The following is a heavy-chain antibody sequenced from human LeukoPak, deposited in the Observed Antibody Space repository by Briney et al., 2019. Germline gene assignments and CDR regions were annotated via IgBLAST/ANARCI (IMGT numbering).Heavy chain of an antibody. D-gene: IGHD3-10*01. CDR2: INHSGST. CDR3: ARETPRGYYYGSGSYRRTGNNWFDP. V-gene: IGHV4-34*01. J-gene: IGHJ5*02. Sequence: SETLSLTCAVYVESFSGYYWSWIRQPPGKGRGWIGEINHSGSTNYNPSLKSRVTISVDMSKNQFSLKLSSVTAADTAVYYCARETPRGYYYGSGSYRRTGNNWFDPWGQGTLVTVSS. CDR1: VESFSGYY.